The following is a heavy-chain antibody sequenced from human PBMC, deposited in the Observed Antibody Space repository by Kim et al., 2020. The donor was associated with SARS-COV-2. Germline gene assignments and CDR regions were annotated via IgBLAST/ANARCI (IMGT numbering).Heavy chain of an antibody. J-gene: IGHJ6*02. V-gene: IGHV3-30*02. CDR3: AKDPKYDFWSGGYMDV. D-gene: IGHD3-3*01. Sequence: SVKGRFTISRDNSKNTLYLQMNSLRAEDTAVYYCAKDPKYDFWSGGYMDVWGQGTTVTVSS.